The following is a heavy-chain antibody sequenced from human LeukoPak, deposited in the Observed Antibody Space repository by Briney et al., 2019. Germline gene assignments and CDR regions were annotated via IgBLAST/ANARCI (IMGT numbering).Heavy chain of an antibody. J-gene: IGHJ6*03. CDR1: GGTFSSYA. CDR3: ARVRAPSFYYYYMDV. Sequence: GASVKVSCKASGGTFSSYAISWVRQAPGQGLEWMGGIIPIFGTANYAQKFQDRVTITADESTSTAYMELSSLRSEDTAVYYCARVRAPSFYYYYMDVWGKGTTVTISS. CDR2: IIPIFGTA. V-gene: IGHV1-69*13.